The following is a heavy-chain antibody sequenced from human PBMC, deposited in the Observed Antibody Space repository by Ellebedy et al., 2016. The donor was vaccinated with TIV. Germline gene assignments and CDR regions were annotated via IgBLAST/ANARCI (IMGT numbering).Heavy chain of an antibody. Sequence: AASVKVSCKISGYTLSDYLTSWVRQAPGQGLEWMGWLTPLNGNTNYAQKFQGRVTITSYTSTTTAYLELRSLRSDDTAGYYCSRPAAGGVRYFDVWGRGTLVTVSS. J-gene: IGHJ2*01. D-gene: IGHD6-13*01. CDR3: SRPAAGGVRYFDV. CDR2: LTPLNGNT. CDR1: GYTLSDYL. V-gene: IGHV1-18*04.